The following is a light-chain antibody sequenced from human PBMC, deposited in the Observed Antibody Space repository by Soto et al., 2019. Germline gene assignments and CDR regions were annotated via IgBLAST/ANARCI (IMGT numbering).Light chain of an antibody. CDR3: QQVNSYPIT. J-gene: IGKJ5*01. V-gene: IGKV1-9*01. CDR2: IAS. Sequence: DIQLTQSPSFLSASAGDRVTITFRASQGIRSYLAWYQQKPGRAPKLLMYIASTLQTGVPSRFSGSGSGTEFTLTITSLQPEDFATYYCQQVNSYPITFGQGTRLEIK. CDR1: QGIRSY.